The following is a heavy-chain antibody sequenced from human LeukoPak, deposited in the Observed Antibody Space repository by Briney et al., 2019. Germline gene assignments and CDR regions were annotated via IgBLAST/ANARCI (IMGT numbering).Heavy chain of an antibody. D-gene: IGHD1-26*01. CDR2: ISAYNGNT. Sequence: VASVTVSCKASGYTFTSYGISWVRQAPGQGLEGMGWISAYNGNTNYAQKLQVRVTMTTDTSTSTDSMELRSLRSADTAVYYCARGSHSGSYTDVDYWGQGTLVTVSS. J-gene: IGHJ4*02. CDR3: ARGSHSGSYTDVDY. CDR1: GYTFTSYG. V-gene: IGHV1-18*01.